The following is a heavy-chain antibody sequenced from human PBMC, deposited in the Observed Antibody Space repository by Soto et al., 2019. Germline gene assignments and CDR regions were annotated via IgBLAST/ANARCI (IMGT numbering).Heavy chain of an antibody. CDR3: ATVRTRAHLWARPFDY. J-gene: IGHJ4*02. D-gene: IGHD5-18*01. V-gene: IGHV4-59*01. CDR2: VYYSGST. Sequence: SETLSLTCTVSVGSIRSDYWSWIRQPPAQGLEWIGYVYYSGSTNSNPSLKGRVTISVDTSKNQFSLKLSSVTAADTAVYDWATVRTRAHLWARPFDYWGQGTLVTVSS. CDR1: VGSIRSDY.